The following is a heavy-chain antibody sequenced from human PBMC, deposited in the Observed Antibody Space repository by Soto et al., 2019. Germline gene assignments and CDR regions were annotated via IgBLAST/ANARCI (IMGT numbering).Heavy chain of an antibody. Sequence: QLQLQESGPGLVKPSETLSLTCSVSGDSINSDNYYWGWIRQPPGKGLEWIGSIYYRGNTYYNPSLKTRVTIFLDKSKSQFSLKLNSVTAADSAVYFCARLEGLATISYYFDYWGQGTLVTVSS. J-gene: IGHJ4*02. V-gene: IGHV4-39*01. CDR3: ARLEGLATISYYFDY. D-gene: IGHD3-9*01. CDR1: GDSINSDNYY. CDR2: IYYRGNT.